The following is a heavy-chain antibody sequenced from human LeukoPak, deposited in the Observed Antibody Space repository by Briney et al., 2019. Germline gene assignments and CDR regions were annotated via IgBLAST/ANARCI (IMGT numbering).Heavy chain of an antibody. J-gene: IGHJ4*02. V-gene: IGHV4-34*01. Sequence: SSETLSLTCAVYGVSFSGYYWNWIRQPPGKGLEWIGEINHSGSTNYNPSLKSRVTISVDTSKNQFSLKLSSVTAADTAVYYCARGQYYEIWGQGTLVTVSS. CDR3: ARGQYYEI. CDR2: INHSGST. D-gene: IGHD2/OR15-2a*01. CDR1: GVSFSGYY.